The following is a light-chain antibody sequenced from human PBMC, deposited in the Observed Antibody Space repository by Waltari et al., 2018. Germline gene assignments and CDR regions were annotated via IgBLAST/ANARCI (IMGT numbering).Light chain of an antibody. CDR1: QSVLYSSNNKNY. J-gene: IGKJ1*01. Sequence: DIVMTQSPDSLAVSLGERATINCKSSQSVLYSSNNKNYLAWYQQKPGQPPKLLIYWASTRESWVPDRFSGSWSGIDFTLTISSLQAEDVAVYYCQQYYSTPTWTFGQGTNVEIK. CDR2: WAS. V-gene: IGKV4-1*01. CDR3: QQYYSTPTWT.